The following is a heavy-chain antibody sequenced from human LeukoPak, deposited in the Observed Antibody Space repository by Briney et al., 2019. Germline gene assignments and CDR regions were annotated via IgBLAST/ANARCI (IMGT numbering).Heavy chain of an antibody. CDR2: IYYSGST. D-gene: IGHD6-25*01. J-gene: IGHJ4*02. V-gene: IGHV4-31*03. CDR1: GGSISSGGYY. Sequence: PSQTLSLTCTVSGGSISSGGYYWSWIRQHPGQGLEWIGYIYYSGSTYYNPSPKSRVTISVDTSKNQFSLKLSSVTAADTAVYYCARAQAVPYYFDYWGQGTLVTVSS. CDR3: ARAQAVPYYFDY.